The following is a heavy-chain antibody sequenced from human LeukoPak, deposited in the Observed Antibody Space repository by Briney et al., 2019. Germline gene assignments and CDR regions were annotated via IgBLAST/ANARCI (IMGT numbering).Heavy chain of an antibody. D-gene: IGHD6-19*01. CDR3: ARQGEVAGKLGGTNFDY. CDR1: GGSISSGGYY. Sequence: SETLSLTCTVSGGSISSGGYYWSWIRQPPGKGLEWIGYIYHSGSTYYNPSLKSRVTISVDRSKNQFSLKLSSVTAADTAVYYCARQGEVAGKLGGTNFDYWGQGTLVTVSS. V-gene: IGHV4-30-2*01. J-gene: IGHJ4*02. CDR2: IYHSGST.